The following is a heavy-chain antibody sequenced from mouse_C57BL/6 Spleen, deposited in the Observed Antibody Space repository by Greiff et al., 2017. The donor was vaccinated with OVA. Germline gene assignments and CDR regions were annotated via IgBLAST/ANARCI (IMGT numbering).Heavy chain of an antibody. Sequence: EVQLQQSGPGLAKPSQTLSLTCSVTGYSITSDYWNWIRKFPGNKLEYMGYISYSGSTYYNPSLKSRISITRDTSKNQYYLQLNSVTTEDTATYYCARGGGGSSLYYYAMDYWGQGTSVTVSS. D-gene: IGHD1-1*01. CDR2: ISYSGST. CDR1: GYSITSDY. V-gene: IGHV3-8*01. J-gene: IGHJ4*01. CDR3: ARGGGGSSLYYYAMDY.